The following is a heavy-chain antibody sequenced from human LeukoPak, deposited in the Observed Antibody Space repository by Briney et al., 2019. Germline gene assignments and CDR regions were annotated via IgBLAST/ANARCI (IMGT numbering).Heavy chain of an antibody. CDR1: GFSLNTGGVG. D-gene: IGHD7-27*01. Sequence: SGPTLVNPTQTLTLTCTFSGFSLNTGGVGVGWIRQPPGKALEWLALIYWNDDKRYSPSLKSRLTITKDTSKDQVVLTMTNMDPVDTATYYCARQLTGYYFDYWGQGTLVTVSS. CDR2: IYWNDDK. V-gene: IGHV2-5*01. CDR3: ARQLTGYYFDY. J-gene: IGHJ4*02.